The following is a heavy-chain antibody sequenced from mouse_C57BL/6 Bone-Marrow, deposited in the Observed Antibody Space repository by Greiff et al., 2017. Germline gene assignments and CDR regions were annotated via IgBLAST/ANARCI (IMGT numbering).Heavy chain of an antibody. CDR2: IYPRSGNT. V-gene: IGHV1-81*01. D-gene: IGHD1-1*01. CDR3: ASLYGSSPFDY. J-gene: IGHJ2*01. Sequence: QVQLQQSGAELARPGASVKLSCKASGYTFTSYGISWVKQRTGQGLEWIGEIYPRSGNTYYNEKFKGKATLTADKSSSTAYMELRSLTSEDTAVYFCASLYGSSPFDYWGQGTTLTVSS. CDR1: GYTFTSYG.